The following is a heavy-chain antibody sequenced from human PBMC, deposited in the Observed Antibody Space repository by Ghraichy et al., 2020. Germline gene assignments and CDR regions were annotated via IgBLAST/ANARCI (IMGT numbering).Heavy chain of an antibody. Sequence: GESLNISCAASGFTFSSYSMNWVRQAPGKGLEWVSYISSSSSTIYYADSVKGRFTISRDNAKNSLYLQMNSLRDEDTAVYYCARDPGIAVAGHDFDYWGQGTLVTVSS. CDR2: ISSSSSTI. D-gene: IGHD6-19*01. J-gene: IGHJ4*02. V-gene: IGHV3-48*02. CDR3: ARDPGIAVAGHDFDY. CDR1: GFTFSSYS.